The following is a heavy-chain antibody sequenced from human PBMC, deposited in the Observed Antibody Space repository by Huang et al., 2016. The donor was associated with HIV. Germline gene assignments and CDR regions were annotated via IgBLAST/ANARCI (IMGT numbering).Heavy chain of an antibody. CDR3: AGPNDIFTV. D-gene: IGHD3-9*01. V-gene: IGHV3-7*01. J-gene: IGHJ4*02. CDR1: GFNFSSYW. Sequence: EVQLVESGGGLVQPGGSLRLSCAASGFNFSSYWMSWVRQVTGKGLEWVASIKPDESEKYYVEAVKGRFAVSRDRAKNSGFLEMNSLSAEDTAVYYCAGPNDIFTVWGQGALVTVSS. CDR2: IKPDESEK.